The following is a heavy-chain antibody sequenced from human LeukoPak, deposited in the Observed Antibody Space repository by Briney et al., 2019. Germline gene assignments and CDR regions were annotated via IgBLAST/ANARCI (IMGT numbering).Heavy chain of an antibody. CDR2: ISSSGSTI. CDR1: GFTFSSYE. Sequence: GGSLRLSCAASGFTFSSYEMNWVRQAPGKGLEWVSYISSSGSTIYYADSVKGRFTISRDNAKNSLYLQMNSLRAEDTAVYYCARDSAAGMSGYFDYWGQGTLVTVSS. V-gene: IGHV3-48*03. CDR3: ARDSAAGMSGYFDY. D-gene: IGHD6-13*01. J-gene: IGHJ4*02.